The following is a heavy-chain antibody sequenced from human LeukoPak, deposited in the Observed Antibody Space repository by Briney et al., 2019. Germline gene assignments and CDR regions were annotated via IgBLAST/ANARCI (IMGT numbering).Heavy chain of an antibody. D-gene: IGHD3-3*01. Sequence: SETLSLTCTVSGGSISSHYWSWIRQPPGKGLEWIGYIYYSGSTNYNPSLESRVTISVDTSKNQFSLKLSSVTAADTAVYYCARLAKDFWSGYLPAYYYYYMDVWGKGTTVTVSS. V-gene: IGHV4-59*11. J-gene: IGHJ6*03. CDR3: ARLAKDFWSGYLPAYYYYYMDV. CDR1: GGSISSHY. CDR2: IYYSGST.